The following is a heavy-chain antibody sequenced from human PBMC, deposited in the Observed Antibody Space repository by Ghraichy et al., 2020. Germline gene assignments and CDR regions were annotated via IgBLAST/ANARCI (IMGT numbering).Heavy chain of an antibody. V-gene: IGHV3-72*01. D-gene: IGHD2-2*01. CDR1: GFTFSDHY. J-gene: IGHJ4*02. CDR2: VRNKTHSYST. CDR3: VRRDHCSSISCPFDY. Sequence: GGSLRLSCTASGFTFSDHYMDWVRQAPGKGLEWVGRVRNKTHSYSTEYAASVKGRFTISRDDSKKSLYLQMNSLKTEDTAMYYCVRRDHCSSISCPFDYWGQGTPVTVSS.